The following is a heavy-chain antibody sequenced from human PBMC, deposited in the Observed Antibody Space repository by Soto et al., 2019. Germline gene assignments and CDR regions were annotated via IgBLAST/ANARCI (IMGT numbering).Heavy chain of an antibody. V-gene: IGHV4-39*01. Sequence: KPSETLSLTCTVSGGSLSRRTYYCGWIRQPPGQGLEWIGSIYYSGSTYYRPSLTSRVTVSVDTSKNQFSLKLSSVTAADTAVYYCARQVPAAIRLGWFDPWGQGTLVTVSS. CDR2: IYYSGST. CDR3: ARQVPAAIRLGWFDP. CDR1: GGSLSRRTYY. J-gene: IGHJ5*02. D-gene: IGHD2-2*02.